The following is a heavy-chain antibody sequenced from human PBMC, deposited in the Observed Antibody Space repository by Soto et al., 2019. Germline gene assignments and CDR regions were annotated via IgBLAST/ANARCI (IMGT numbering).Heavy chain of an antibody. V-gene: IGHV3-7*03. CDR2: IQPDGSHK. Sequence: EVQVVESGGDLVQPGGSLRLSCAVSGFPFSSQWMTWVRQAPGKGLEWVASIQPDGSHKYYVDSVKDRFIISRDNAKNSLYLQMHSLRGEDTAVYYCATDLNWGAFWGQGTLVTVSS. J-gene: IGHJ4*02. CDR3: ATDLNWGAF. CDR1: GFPFSSQW. D-gene: IGHD7-27*01.